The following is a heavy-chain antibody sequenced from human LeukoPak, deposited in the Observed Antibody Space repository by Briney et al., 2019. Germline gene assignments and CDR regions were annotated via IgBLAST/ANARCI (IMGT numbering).Heavy chain of an antibody. V-gene: IGHV4-59*11. J-gene: IGHJ4*02. CDR1: GGSISTHY. CDR3: ARDSSGWLYYFDY. D-gene: IGHD6-19*01. Sequence: SETLCLTCTASGGSISTHYWSWIRQPPGKGLEWIGYVYHSGSTYYNPSLKSRLTISVDTSKNQFSLRVSSVTAGDTAVYYCARDSSGWLYYFDYWGQGALVTVSS. CDR2: VYHSGST.